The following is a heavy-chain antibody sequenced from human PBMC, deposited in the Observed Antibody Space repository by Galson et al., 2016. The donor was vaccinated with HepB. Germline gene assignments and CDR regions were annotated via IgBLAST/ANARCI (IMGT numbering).Heavy chain of an antibody. V-gene: IGHV3-49*04. CDR2: ISSKAYGGTT. CDR3: TDGGGIAAAARGLNH. J-gene: IGHJ5*02. Sequence: SLRLSCAASGFTFNKYPMFWVRQAPGKGLEWVGFISSKAYGGTTEFAASVKDRFTISRDDSKSIAYLQMNSLKIEDTAVYYCTDGGGIAAAARGLNHWGQGTLVTVSS. CDR1: GFTFNKYP. D-gene: IGHD6-13*01.